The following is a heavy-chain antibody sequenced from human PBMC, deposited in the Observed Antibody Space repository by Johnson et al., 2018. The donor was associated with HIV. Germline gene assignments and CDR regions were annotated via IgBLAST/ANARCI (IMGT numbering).Heavy chain of an antibody. Sequence: HVQLVESGGGVVQPGRSLRLSCAASGFTFSSYGMHWVRQAPGKGLEWVAVISYDGSNKYYADSVKGRFTISRDNSKNTLYLQMDGLRAEDTAVYYCARDDDYSKVRAFDIWGQGTMVIVSP. D-gene: IGHD4-11*01. V-gene: IGHV3-30*03. CDR3: ARDDDYSKVRAFDI. J-gene: IGHJ3*02. CDR1: GFTFSSYG. CDR2: ISYDGSNK.